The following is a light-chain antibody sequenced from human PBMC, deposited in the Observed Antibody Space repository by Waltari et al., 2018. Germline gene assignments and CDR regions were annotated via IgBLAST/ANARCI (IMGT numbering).Light chain of an antibody. J-gene: IGLJ3*02. CDR1: SSDVGGYNY. CDR3: SSYAGSKFWV. CDR2: AVS. Sequence: QSALTQPPSASGSPGQSVTISCTGTSSDVGGYNYVPWFQQRPGKAPRVMIYAVSKRPSGVPDRFSGSKSGNTASLIVSGLQAEDEADYYCSSYAGSKFWVFGGGTKLTVL. V-gene: IGLV2-8*01.